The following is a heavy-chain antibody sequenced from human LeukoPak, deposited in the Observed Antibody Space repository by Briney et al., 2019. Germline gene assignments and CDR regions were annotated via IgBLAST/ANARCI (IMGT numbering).Heavy chain of an antibody. CDR2: IYHSGGV. J-gene: IGHJ5*01. CDR3: ARDRSPSWFYS. Sequence: KPSETPSLTCTVSGAPLSSNYWSWIRQPPGKGLEWIGSIYHSGGVNYNPSLKSRVTISADTSKNQFSLKLNSVTAADTAVYYCARDRSPSWFYSWGQGTLVNVFS. CDR1: GAPLSSNY. V-gene: IGHV4-59*01.